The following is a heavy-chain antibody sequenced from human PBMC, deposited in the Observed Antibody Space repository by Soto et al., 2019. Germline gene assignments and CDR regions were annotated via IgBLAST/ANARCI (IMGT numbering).Heavy chain of an antibody. CDR2: ISGSGGST. CDR3: AKDLGVSDYDYIWGSYGGKAGAFDI. V-gene: IGHV3-23*01. J-gene: IGHJ3*02. D-gene: IGHD3-16*01. CDR1: GFTFSSYA. Sequence: GGSLRLSCAASGFTFSSYAMSWVRQAPGKGLEWVSAISGSGGSTYYADSVKGRFTISRDNSKNTLYLQMNSLRAEDTAVYYCAKDLGVSDYDYIWGSYGGKAGAFDIWGQGTMVTVSS.